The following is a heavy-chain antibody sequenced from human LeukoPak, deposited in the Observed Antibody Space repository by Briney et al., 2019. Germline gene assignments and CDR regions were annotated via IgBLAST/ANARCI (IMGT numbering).Heavy chain of an antibody. V-gene: IGHV3-11*06. CDR3: ARAYDSSGYSFDP. J-gene: IGHJ5*02. D-gene: IGHD3-22*01. CDR2: ISSSSSYI. CDR1: GFTFSDYY. Sequence: GGSLRLSCAASGFTFSDYYMSWIRQAPGKGLEWVSSISSSSSYIYYADSVKGRFTISRDNAKNSLYLQMNSLRAEDTAVYYCARAYDSSGYSFDPWGQGTLVTVSS.